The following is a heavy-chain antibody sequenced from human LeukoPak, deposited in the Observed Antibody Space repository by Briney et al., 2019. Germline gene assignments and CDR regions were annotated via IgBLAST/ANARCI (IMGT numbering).Heavy chain of an antibody. CDR2: IYPGDSDT. D-gene: IGHD6-19*01. Sequence: GESLKISCKGSGYSFTSYWIGWVRQMPGKGLEWMGIIYPGDSDTRYSPSFQGQVTISADKSISTAYLQWSSLKASDTAMYYCARLMRPRSIAVAADYWGQGTLVTVSS. CDR3: ARLMRPRSIAVAADY. V-gene: IGHV5-51*01. CDR1: GYSFTSYW. J-gene: IGHJ4*02.